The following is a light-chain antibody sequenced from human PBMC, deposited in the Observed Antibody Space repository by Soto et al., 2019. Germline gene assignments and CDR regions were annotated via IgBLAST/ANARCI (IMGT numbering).Light chain of an antibody. CDR2: EVT. J-gene: IGLJ2*01. Sequence: QSVLTQPPSASGSPGQSVTISCTGTSSDVGGYNSVSWYQQHPGMAPKLLIYEVTKRPSGVPDRFSASKSDNTASLTVSGLQAEDEADYYCSSYAGSKNLVFGGGTKLTVL. CDR1: SSDVGGYNS. CDR3: SSYAGSKNLV. V-gene: IGLV2-8*01.